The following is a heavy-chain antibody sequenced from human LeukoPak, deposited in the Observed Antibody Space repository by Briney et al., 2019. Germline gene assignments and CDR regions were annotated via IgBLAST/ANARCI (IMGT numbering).Heavy chain of an antibody. CDR3: ASRYSDGYGGDY. CDR2: IIPILGIA. V-gene: IGHV1-69*04. Sequence: ASVNVSCKASGGTVSSYAISWVRQAPGHGREWMGRIIPILGIANYAQKFQGRVTITADKSTSTANMELSSLRSEDTAVYYCASRYSDGYGGDYWGQGTLVTVSS. D-gene: IGHD5-18*01. J-gene: IGHJ4*02. CDR1: GGTVSSYA.